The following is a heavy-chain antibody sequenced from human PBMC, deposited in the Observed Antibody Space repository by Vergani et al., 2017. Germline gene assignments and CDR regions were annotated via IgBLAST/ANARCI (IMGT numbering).Heavy chain of an antibody. CDR2: ISGSGGST. J-gene: IGHJ5*02. CDR3: AKGTAAAGGYDP. D-gene: IGHD6-13*01. Sequence: EVQLLESGGGLVQPGVSLRLSCAASGFTFSSYAMSWVRQAPGKGLEWVSAISGSGGSTYYADSVKGRFTISRDNSKNTLYLQMNSLRAEDTAVYYCAKGTAAAGGYDPWGQGTLVTVSS. CDR1: GFTFSSYA. V-gene: IGHV3-23*01.